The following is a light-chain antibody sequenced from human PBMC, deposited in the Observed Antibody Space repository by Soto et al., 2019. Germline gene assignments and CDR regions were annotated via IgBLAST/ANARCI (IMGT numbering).Light chain of an antibody. CDR3: QQYAESPIT. V-gene: IGKV3-20*01. Sequence: EIVMTQSPATLSVVPGERATLSCRASQSVSSYYLAWYQQKPGQAPRLLIYAASSRATGIPDRFSGSGSGTDFTLTISRLEPEDLAVFYCQQYAESPITFGQGTRLEIK. J-gene: IGKJ5*01. CDR2: AAS. CDR1: QSVSSYY.